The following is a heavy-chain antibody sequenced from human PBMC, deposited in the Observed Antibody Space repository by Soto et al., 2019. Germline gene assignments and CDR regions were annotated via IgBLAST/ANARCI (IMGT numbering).Heavy chain of an antibody. CDR3: ASAFRRWPPEA. V-gene: IGHV4-59*01. CDR1: GGPISSYY. Sequence: SETLSLTCTVSGGPISSYYWSWIRQPPGKGMEWIGYVHHSWGSTYNPSFKSRFAISLDTSKSQFSLNLTSVTAAVTAGYYCASAFRRWPPEAWGKGTLVTVS. J-gene: IGHJ4*02. D-gene: IGHD2-21*01. CDR2: VHHSWGS.